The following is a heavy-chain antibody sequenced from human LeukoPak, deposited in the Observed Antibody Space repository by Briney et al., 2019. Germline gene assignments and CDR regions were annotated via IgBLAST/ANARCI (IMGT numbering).Heavy chain of an antibody. V-gene: IGHV4-39*01. D-gene: IGHD7-27*01. CDR2: IYYSGNT. Sequence: SETLSLTCTVSGGSISSSSYYWGWIRQPPGKGLEWIGSIYYSGNTYYNPSLKSRVTIFVDTSKNQFSLTLNSVTAADTAVYYCARLILTGTSKYYFDYWGQGTLVTVSS. CDR1: GGSISSSSYY. CDR3: ARLILTGTSKYYFDY. J-gene: IGHJ4*02.